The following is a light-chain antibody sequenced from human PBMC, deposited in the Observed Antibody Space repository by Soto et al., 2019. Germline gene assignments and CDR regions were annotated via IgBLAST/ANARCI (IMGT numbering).Light chain of an antibody. V-gene: IGLV2-23*02. CDR3: CSHVGGSSPQWV. Sequence: QSVLTQPASVSGSPGQSITISCTGTSNDVGGYNLVSWFQQHPGKAPKLMISEVNKRPSGVSNRFSGSKSANTASLTISGLQAEDEADYYCCSHVGGSSPQWVFGGGTKRTVL. J-gene: IGLJ3*02. CDR2: EVN. CDR1: SNDVGGYNL.